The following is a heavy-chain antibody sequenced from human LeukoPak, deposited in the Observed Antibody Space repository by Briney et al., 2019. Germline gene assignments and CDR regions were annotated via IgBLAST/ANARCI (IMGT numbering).Heavy chain of an antibody. Sequence: ASVTVSCKASGYTFTSYAMHWVRQAPGQRLEWMGWINAGNGNTKYSQKFQGRVTITRDTSASTAYMELSSLRSEDTAVYYCARARLGYCSSTSCSPHNWFDPWGQGTLVTVSS. D-gene: IGHD2-2*01. J-gene: IGHJ5*02. CDR1: GYTFTSYA. V-gene: IGHV1-3*01. CDR3: ARARLGYCSSTSCSPHNWFDP. CDR2: INAGNGNT.